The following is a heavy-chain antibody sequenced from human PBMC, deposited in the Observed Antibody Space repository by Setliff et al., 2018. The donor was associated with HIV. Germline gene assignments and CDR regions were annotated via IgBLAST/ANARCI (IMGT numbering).Heavy chain of an antibody. CDR1: GYSFIAYS. CDR3: ARKPTGSPSDY. Sequence: ASVKVSCKTSGYSFIAYSITWVRQAPGQGLEWMGWISPYNGNTNYVQKLQGRVTITTDTSTSTAYMELRSLRSDDTALYYCARKPTGSPSDYWGQGTLVTVSS. D-gene: IGHD2-2*01. J-gene: IGHJ4*02. V-gene: IGHV1-18*01. CDR2: ISPYNGNT.